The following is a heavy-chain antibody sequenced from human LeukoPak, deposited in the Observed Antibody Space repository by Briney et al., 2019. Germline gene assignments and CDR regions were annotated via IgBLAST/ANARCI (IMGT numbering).Heavy chain of an antibody. V-gene: IGHV3-33*01. CDR1: GFTFSNYG. D-gene: IGHD5-12*01. CDR2: IWYDGSNK. CDR3: ARDLTVATIRTPLQH. J-gene: IGHJ1*01. Sequence: GGSLRLSCAASGFTFSNYGMHWVRQAPGKGLEWVAVIWYDGSNKYYADSVKGRFTISRDISKNTVHLQMNSLRAEDTAVYYCARDLTVATIRTPLQHWGHGTLLTVSS.